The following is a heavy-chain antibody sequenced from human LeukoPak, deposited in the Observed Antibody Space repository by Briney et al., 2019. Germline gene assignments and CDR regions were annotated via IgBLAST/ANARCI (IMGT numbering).Heavy chain of an antibody. D-gene: IGHD4-17*01. CDR2: ISYDGSNK. V-gene: IGHV3-30*04. CDR1: GFTFSSYA. Sequence: GGSLRLSCAASGFTFSSYAMRWVRQAPGKGLEWVAVISYDGSNKYYADSVKGRFTISRDNSKNTLYLQMNSLRAEDTAVYYCARGYGDYVSPRPPPEYFDYWGQGTLVTVSS. J-gene: IGHJ4*02. CDR3: ARGYGDYVSPRPPPEYFDY.